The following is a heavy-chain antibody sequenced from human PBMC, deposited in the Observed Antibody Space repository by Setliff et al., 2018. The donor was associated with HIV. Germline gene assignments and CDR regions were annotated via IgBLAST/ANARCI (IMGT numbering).Heavy chain of an antibody. J-gene: IGHJ6*04. CDR2: IYYNGGT. Sequence: PSETLSLTCAVYGGSLDNYYWTWIRQPPGRGLEWIGFIYYNGGTNYSPSLKSRVTLSVDLSNNQFSLKLTSVTAADTAVYYCARRDGTYCGGDCYLLGYFDLWGKGTTVTVSS. V-gene: IGHV4-59*08. D-gene: IGHD2-21*02. CDR3: ARRDGTYCGGDCYLLGYFDL. CDR1: GGSLDNYY.